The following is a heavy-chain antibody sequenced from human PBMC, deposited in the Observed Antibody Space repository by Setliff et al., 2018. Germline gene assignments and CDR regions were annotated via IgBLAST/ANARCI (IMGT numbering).Heavy chain of an antibody. CDR3: ARGGTFRYFDY. Sequence: TSETLSLTCTVSGGSISTYYWSWIRQPPGKGLEWIGCVYYSGIANYSPSLKSRLTISVDTSKNQFSLKLRSVTAADTAVYYCARGGTFRYFDYWGQGTPVTVSS. CDR2: VYYSGIA. D-gene: IGHD5-12*01. CDR1: GGSISTYY. V-gene: IGHV4-59*01. J-gene: IGHJ4*02.